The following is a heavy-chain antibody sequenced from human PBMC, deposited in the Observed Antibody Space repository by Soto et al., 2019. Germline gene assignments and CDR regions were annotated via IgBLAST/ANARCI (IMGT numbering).Heavy chain of an antibody. CDR1: GGSISSSSYY. D-gene: IGHD2-21*02. V-gene: IGHV4-39*01. CDR3: ARHEHIVVVTAIRNWFDP. CDR2: IYYSGST. Sequence: QLQLQESGPGLVKPSETLSLTCTVSGGSISSSSYYWGRIRQPPGKGLEWIGSIYYSGSTYYHPSLKCQVTISVDTSQNRFSLRLSSVAAADTAVYYCARHEHIVVVTAIRNWFDPWGQGTLFTVSS. J-gene: IGHJ5*02.